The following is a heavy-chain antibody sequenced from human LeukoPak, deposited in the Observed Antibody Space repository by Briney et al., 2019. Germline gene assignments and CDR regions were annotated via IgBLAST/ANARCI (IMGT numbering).Heavy chain of an antibody. Sequence: SETLSLTCTVSGGSISSYYWSWLRQPPGKGLEWIGYIYYSGSTNYNPSLKSRATISVDTSKNQFSLKLSSVTAADTAVYYCARDRQQLGYYDYWGQGTLVTVSS. J-gene: IGHJ4*02. V-gene: IGHV4-59*01. CDR3: ARDRQQLGYYDY. CDR2: IYYSGST. CDR1: GGSISSYY. D-gene: IGHD6-13*01.